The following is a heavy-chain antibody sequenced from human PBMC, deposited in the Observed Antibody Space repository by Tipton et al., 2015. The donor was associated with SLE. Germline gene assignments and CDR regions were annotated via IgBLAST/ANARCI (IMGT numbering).Heavy chain of an antibody. CDR1: GFTFRNYA. J-gene: IGHJ1*01. CDR3: ARESAYFDFWSGYY. Sequence: GSLRLSCGGFGFTFRNYAMSWVRQAPGKGLEWVSVIYSGGSTYYADSVKGRFTISRDNSKNTLYLQMNSLRAEDTAVYYCARESAYFDFWSGYYWGQGTLVTVSS. D-gene: IGHD3-3*01. V-gene: IGHV3-23*03. CDR2: IYSGGST.